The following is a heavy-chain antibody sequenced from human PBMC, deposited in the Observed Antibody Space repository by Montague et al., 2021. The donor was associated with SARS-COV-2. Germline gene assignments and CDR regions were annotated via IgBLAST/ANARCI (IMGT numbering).Heavy chain of an antibody. V-gene: IGHV2-5*01. Sequence: PALVKPTQTLTLTCSFSGFSLSTGRVGVGWIRQPPGKALEWLALIYWNDDKRYSPSLRSRLTITKDTSKNQVVLTMTNMDPVDTATYYCAHRKVRLGKPDFESWGQGTLVTVSS. CDR3: AHRKVRLGKPDFES. D-gene: IGHD7-27*01. CDR1: GFSLSTGRVG. J-gene: IGHJ4*02. CDR2: IYWNDDK.